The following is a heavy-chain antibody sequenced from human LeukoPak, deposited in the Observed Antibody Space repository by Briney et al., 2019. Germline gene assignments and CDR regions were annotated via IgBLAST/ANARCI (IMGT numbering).Heavy chain of an antibody. D-gene: IGHD5-18*01. Sequence: ASVKVSCKASGGTFSSYAISWVRQAPGQGLEWTGGIIPIFGTANYAQKFQGRVTITADESTSTAYMELSSLRSEDTAVYYCARPRGYSYGYGGPFDYWGQGTLVTVSS. CDR1: GGTFSSYA. CDR3: ARPRGYSYGYGGPFDY. V-gene: IGHV1-69*13. J-gene: IGHJ4*02. CDR2: IIPIFGTA.